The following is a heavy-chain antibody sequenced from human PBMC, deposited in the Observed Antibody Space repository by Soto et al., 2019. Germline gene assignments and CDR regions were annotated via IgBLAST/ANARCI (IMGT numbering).Heavy chain of an antibody. D-gene: IGHD3-10*01. J-gene: IGHJ6*02. Sequence: LNGTLSRDFIRGDPWSCTRHPPIKGLEWIGYVYYSGSTNYNPSLKSRVTISVDTSKNQFSLKLSSVTAADTAMYYCARDLDSITMVRGVMNYGMDVWGQGTTVT. V-gene: IGHV4-59*01. CDR2: VYYSGST. CDR1: RDFIRGDP. CDR3: ARDLDSITMVRGVMNYGMDV.